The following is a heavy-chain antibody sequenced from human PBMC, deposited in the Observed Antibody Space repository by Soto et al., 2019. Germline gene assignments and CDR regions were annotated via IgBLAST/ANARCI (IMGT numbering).Heavy chain of an antibody. Sequence: SETLSLTCDVSGYSISSAYYWGWIRQPPGKGLEWIGSMYHSVITYHNPSPKSRVTISVDTSNNQFSLKLSSVTAADTAVYYCARDGGSYSGIDYWGQGILVTVSS. CDR2: MYHSVIT. CDR1: GYSISSAYY. V-gene: IGHV4-38-2*02. J-gene: IGHJ4*02. D-gene: IGHD3-16*01. CDR3: ARDGGSYSGIDY.